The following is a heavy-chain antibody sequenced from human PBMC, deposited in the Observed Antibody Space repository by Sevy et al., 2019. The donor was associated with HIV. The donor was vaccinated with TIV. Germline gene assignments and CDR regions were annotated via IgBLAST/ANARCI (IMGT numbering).Heavy chain of an antibody. V-gene: IGHV3-7*01. Sequence: GGSLRLSCVVSGFTFSSHWMSWVRQAPGKGLEWVANIKYDGSAKYYVDSVKGRFTISRDNAKNSLSLQMNSLRAEDTAVYYGGRDTGGMGMDVWGQGTTVTVSS. J-gene: IGHJ6*02. D-gene: IGHD6-13*01. CDR2: IKYDGSAK. CDR1: GFTFSSHW. CDR3: GRDTGGMGMDV.